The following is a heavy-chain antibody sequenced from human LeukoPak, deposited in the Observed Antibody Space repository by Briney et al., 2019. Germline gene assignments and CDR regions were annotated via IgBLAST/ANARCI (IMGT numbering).Heavy chain of an antibody. CDR2: INPNSGGT. V-gene: IGHV1-2*02. D-gene: IGHD1-1*01. J-gene: IGHJ4*02. CDR3: ARGKEQEERNTFDY. Sequence: ASVKVSCKASGYTFTGYYMHWVRQAPGQGLEWMGWINPNSGGTNYAQKFQGRVTMTRDTSISTAYMELSRLRSDDAAVYYCARGKEQEERNTFDYWGQGTLVTVSS. CDR1: GYTFTGYY.